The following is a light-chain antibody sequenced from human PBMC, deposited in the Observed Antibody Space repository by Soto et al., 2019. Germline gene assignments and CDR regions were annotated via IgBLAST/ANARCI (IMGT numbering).Light chain of an antibody. V-gene: IGKV1-5*01. CDR3: QQYHSYSGT. CDR1: KSISSY. Sequence: DIQMTQAPTSLSAPLCVRGTVPCRASKSISSYLNWHQQKPGKAPKLLIYNASSLESGVPSRFSGSGSGTEFTLTISSLQSDDFATYYCQQYHSYSGTFGQGTKVDI. J-gene: IGKJ1*01. CDR2: NAS.